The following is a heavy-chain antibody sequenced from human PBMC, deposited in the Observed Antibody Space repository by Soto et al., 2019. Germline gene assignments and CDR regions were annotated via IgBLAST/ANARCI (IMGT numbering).Heavy chain of an antibody. D-gene: IGHD7-27*01. Sequence: QVHLQESGPGLVKPSETLSLTCTVSGGSINNHSWSWIRQPPVEGLEWIGYIYYTGSTNYNPSLKSRVTMSVDTSKNQFSLNLASLTAADTAIYYCARANWYSEYWGQGTLVTVSS. CDR1: GGSINNHS. J-gene: IGHJ4*02. CDR2: IYYTGST. CDR3: ARANWYSEY. V-gene: IGHV4-59*11.